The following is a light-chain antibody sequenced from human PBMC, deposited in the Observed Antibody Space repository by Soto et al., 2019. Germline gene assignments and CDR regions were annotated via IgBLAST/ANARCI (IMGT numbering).Light chain of an antibody. CDR1: QSISRW. CDR2: DAS. J-gene: IGKJ4*01. V-gene: IGKV1-5*01. Sequence: DIQMTQSPSTLSASVGDRVTITCRARQSISRWLAWYQQKPGKAPKLLIYDASILKSGVPSRFSGSGSGTEFTLTISGLQPDDFATYYCQHYNSYFGGGTKVDI. CDR3: QHYNSY.